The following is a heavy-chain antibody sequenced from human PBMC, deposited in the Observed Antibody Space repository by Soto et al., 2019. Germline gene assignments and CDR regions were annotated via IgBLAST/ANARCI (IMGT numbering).Heavy chain of an antibody. CDR1: GDSFSTYL. CDR2: ISYSGST. J-gene: IGHJ4*02. Sequence: QVQLQESGPGLVKPSETLSLTCTVSGDSFSTYLWSWIRQPPGKGLEWIGFISYSGSTSYNPSLKSRVSISVDTSKNQFSLMLTSVTAADTAVYYCARDGGIVGVNTYFDYWGQGTLVTVSS. D-gene: IGHD1-26*01. V-gene: IGHV4-59*01. CDR3: ARDGGIVGVNTYFDY.